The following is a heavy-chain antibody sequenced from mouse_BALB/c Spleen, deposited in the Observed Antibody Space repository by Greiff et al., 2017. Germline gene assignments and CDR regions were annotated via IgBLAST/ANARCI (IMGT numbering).Heavy chain of an antibody. CDR1: GYSFTSYW. V-gene: IGHV1-5*01. CDR2: IYPGNSDT. J-gene: IGHJ3*01. Sequence: VQLQKSGTVLARPGASVKMSCKASGYSFTSYWMHWVKQRPGQGLEWIGAIYPGNSDTSYNQKFKGKAKLTAVTSASTAYMALSSLTNEDAAVYYCTEGPLGFAYWGQGTLVTVSA. CDR3: TEGPLGFAY.